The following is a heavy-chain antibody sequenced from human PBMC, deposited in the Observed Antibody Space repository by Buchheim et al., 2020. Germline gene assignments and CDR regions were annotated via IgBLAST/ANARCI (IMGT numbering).Heavy chain of an antibody. CDR2: ISSSSTI. J-gene: IGHJ4*02. Sequence: EVQLVESGGGLVQPGGSLRLSCAASGFTFSSYSMNWVRQAPGKGLEWVSYISSSSTIYYADSVKGRFTISRDNAKNSLYLQMNSLRDEDTAVYYCARVEYSSSSEYFDYWGQGTL. V-gene: IGHV3-48*02. CDR3: ARVEYSSSSEYFDY. CDR1: GFTFSSYS. D-gene: IGHD6-6*01.